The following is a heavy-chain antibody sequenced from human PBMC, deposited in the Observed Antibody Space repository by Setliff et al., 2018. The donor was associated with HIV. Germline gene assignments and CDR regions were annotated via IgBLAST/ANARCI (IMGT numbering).Heavy chain of an antibody. D-gene: IGHD4-17*01. CDR2: VNHNGNI. V-gene: IGHV4-34*01. J-gene: IGHJ4*02. Sequence: PSETLSLTCTLNGVPLSDYYWNWIRQSPGKGLEWIVEVNHNGNINYNPSLKSRVTVSVDTSTNQFSLKMASMTAADSAVYYCARFDVTPMTTRDYWGQGTQVTVSS. CDR3: ARFDVTPMTTRDY. CDR1: GVPLSDYY.